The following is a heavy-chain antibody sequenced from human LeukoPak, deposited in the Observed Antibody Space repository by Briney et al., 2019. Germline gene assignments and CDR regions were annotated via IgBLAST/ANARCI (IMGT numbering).Heavy chain of an antibody. CDR2: IYGGST. CDR1: GGSISSYY. V-gene: IGHV4-59*01. D-gene: IGHD3-10*01. J-gene: IGHJ4*02. Sequence: PSETLSLTCTVSGGSISSYYWSWIRQPPGKGLEWIGYIYGGSTNHNPSLKSRVTISIDTSKNQFSLKLSSVTAADTAVYYCARAPTGSYGPTDYWGQGTLVTVSS. CDR3: ARAPTGSYGPTDY.